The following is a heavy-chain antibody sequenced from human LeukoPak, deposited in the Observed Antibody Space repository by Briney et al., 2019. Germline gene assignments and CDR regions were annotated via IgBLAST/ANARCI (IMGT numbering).Heavy chain of an antibody. D-gene: IGHD3-22*01. CDR1: GGTFSSYA. J-gene: IGHJ4*02. CDR3: ARGTMNLDY. V-gene: IGHV1-2*02. CDR2: INPYSGDT. Sequence: ASVKVSCKASGGTFSSYAISWVRQAPGQGLEWMGWINPYSGDTKYAQKFQGRVTMTRDTSISTAYMEVRRLRSDDTAVYYCARGTMNLDYWGQGTLVTVSS.